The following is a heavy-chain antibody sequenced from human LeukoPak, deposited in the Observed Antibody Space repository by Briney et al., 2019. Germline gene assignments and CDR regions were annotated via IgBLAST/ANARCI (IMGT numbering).Heavy chain of an antibody. Sequence: ESLRLSCAASGFTFSSYSMNWVRQAPGKGLEWVSSISSSSTYIYYADSVRGRFTISRDNAKNSLFLQMNSLRAEDTAVYYCARVGGSSSRWFDPWGQGTLVTVSS. V-gene: IGHV3-21*01. J-gene: IGHJ5*02. CDR1: GFTFSSYS. CDR3: ARVGGSSSRWFDP. D-gene: IGHD6-6*01. CDR2: ISSSSTYI.